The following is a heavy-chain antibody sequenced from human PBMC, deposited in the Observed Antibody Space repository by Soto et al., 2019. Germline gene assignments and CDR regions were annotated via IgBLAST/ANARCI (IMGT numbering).Heavy chain of an antibody. CDR1: GYTFTSYG. Sequence: QVQLVQSGAEVKKPGASVKVSCKASGYTFTSYGISWVRQAPGQGLEWMGWISAYNGNTNYAQKLQGRVTMTTDTSTSTGYMELRSLRSDDTAVYYCATGGHVWFGEPQPKGYMDVWGKGTTVTVSS. J-gene: IGHJ6*03. CDR2: ISAYNGNT. D-gene: IGHD3-10*01. CDR3: ATGGHVWFGEPQPKGYMDV. V-gene: IGHV1-18*01.